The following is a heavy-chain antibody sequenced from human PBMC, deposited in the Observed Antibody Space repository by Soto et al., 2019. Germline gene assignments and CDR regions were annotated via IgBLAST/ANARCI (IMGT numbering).Heavy chain of an antibody. Sequence: ASVKVSCKASGYTFTGYYMHWVRQAPGQGLEWMGWINPNSGGTNYAQKFQGWVTMTRDTSISTAYMELSRLRSDDTAVYYCARFYGDSNDTYYYDYGMDVWGQGTTVTFSS. J-gene: IGHJ6*02. CDR1: GYTFTGYY. CDR2: INPNSGGT. V-gene: IGHV1-2*04. D-gene: IGHD4-17*01. CDR3: ARFYGDSNDTYYYDYGMDV.